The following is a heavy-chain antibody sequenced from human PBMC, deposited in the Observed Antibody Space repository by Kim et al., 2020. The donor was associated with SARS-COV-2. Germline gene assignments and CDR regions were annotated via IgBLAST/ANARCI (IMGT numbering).Heavy chain of an antibody. D-gene: IGHD4-4*01. J-gene: IGHJ5*02. CDR3: ARNDYTAYWGFDP. Sequence: KYSQDFQGRVPITRDTSASTAYMELNSLSSEDTAVYYCARNDYTAYWGFDPWGQGTLVTVSS. V-gene: IGHV1-3*01.